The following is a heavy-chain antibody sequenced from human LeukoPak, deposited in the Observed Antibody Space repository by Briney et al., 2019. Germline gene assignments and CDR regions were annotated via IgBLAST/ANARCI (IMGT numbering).Heavy chain of an antibody. CDR1: GVTLSTFD. CDR3: ARADCSGSTCYLRHSWFDP. V-gene: IGHV3-21*06. Sequence: GGSLRLSCAASGVTLSTFDMNWVRQAPGKGLGCVSYISTSSRYIYYRDPVKGRFTISRDDAKTSLYLQMNSLTVEDTAVYYCARADCSGSTCYLRHSWFDPWGQGTLVTVSS. CDR2: ISTSSRYI. D-gene: IGHD2-2*01. J-gene: IGHJ5*02.